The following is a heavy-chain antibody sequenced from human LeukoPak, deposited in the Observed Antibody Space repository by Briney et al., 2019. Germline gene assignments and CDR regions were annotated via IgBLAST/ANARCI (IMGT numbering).Heavy chain of an antibody. CDR2: IYSGGST. Sequence: GGSLRLSCAASGFTVSSNYMSWVRQAPGKGLEWVSVIYSGGSTYYADSVKGRFTNSRDNSKNTLYLQMNSLRAEDTAVYYCARETEDGPFDIWGQGTMVTVSS. V-gene: IGHV3-53*01. CDR1: GFTVSSNY. CDR3: ARETEDGPFDI. J-gene: IGHJ3*02. D-gene: IGHD7-27*01.